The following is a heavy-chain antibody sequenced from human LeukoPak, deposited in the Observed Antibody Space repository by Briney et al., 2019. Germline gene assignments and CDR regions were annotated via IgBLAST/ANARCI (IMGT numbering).Heavy chain of an antibody. V-gene: IGHV3-23*01. CDR1: GFTFTSHA. J-gene: IGHJ4*02. D-gene: IGHD1-26*01. CDR2: IGGSGGST. CDR3: AREWEAFDY. Sequence: PGGSLRLSCAATGFTFTSHAMSWVRQAPGKGLEWVSGIGGSGGSTYYADSVKGRFTISRDNSKNTLYLQMNSLRAEDTAVYYCAREWEAFDYWGQGTLVTVSS.